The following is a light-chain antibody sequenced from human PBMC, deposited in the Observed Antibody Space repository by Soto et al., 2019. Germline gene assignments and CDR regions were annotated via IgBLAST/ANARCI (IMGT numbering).Light chain of an antibody. J-gene: IGKJ1*01. CDR2: DAS. CDR3: QQRNFRPGGT. Sequence: EIVLTQSPVILSVSPGDRATLSCRASQSVGTYLAWYQQKPGQAPRLLIYDASIRATGIPARFSGSGSGTDVTLTISSPEPEDFAVYFCQQRNFRPGGTFGQGTKVEIK. V-gene: IGKV3-11*01. CDR1: QSVGTY.